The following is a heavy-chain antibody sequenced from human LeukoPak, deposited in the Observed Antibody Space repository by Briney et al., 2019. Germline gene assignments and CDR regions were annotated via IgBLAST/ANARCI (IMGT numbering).Heavy chain of an antibody. D-gene: IGHD3-22*01. J-gene: IGHJ5*02. CDR2: MNPNSGNT. CDR3: ARFTQYYYDSSGS. V-gene: IGHV1-8*01. Sequence: ASVKVSYKASGYTFTSYDINWVRQATGQGLEWMGWMNPNSGNTGYAQKFQGRVTMTRNTSISTAYMELSSLRSEDTAVYYCARFTQYYYDSSGSWGQGTLVTVSS. CDR1: GYTFTSYD.